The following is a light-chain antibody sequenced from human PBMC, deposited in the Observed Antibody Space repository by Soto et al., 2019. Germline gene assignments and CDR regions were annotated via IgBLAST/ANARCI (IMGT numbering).Light chain of an antibody. J-gene: IGLJ1*01. Sequence: QSALTQPASVSGSPGQSITISCTGTSSYVGGYNYVSWYQQHPGKAPKLMIYEVSNRPSGVSNRFSGSKSGNTASLTISGLQAEDEADYYCNSYTSNNTYVFGTGTKLTVL. V-gene: IGLV2-14*01. CDR2: EVS. CDR1: SSYVGGYNY. CDR3: NSYTSNNTYV.